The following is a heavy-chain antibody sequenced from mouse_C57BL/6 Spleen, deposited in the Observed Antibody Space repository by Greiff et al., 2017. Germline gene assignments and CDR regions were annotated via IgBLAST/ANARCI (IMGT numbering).Heavy chain of an antibody. V-gene: IGHV1-53*01. CDR3: ARESITTVVARDLDD. Sequence: QVQLQQPGTELVKPGASVKLSCKASGYTFTSYWMHWVKQRPGQGLEWIGNINPSNGGTNYNEKFKSKATLTVDKSSSTAYMQLSSLTSEDSEVYYCARESITTVVARDLDDWGQGTTLTVSS. CDR1: GYTFTSYW. CDR2: INPSNGGT. J-gene: IGHJ2*01. D-gene: IGHD1-1*01.